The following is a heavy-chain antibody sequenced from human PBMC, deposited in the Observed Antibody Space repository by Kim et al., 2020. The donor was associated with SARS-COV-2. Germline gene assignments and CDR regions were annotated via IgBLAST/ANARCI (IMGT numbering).Heavy chain of an antibody. V-gene: IGHV1-69*13. CDR2: IIPFLGTT. CDR3: ARGWYSSAWYLGANRRLDP. CDR1: GCTYTSYG. D-gene: IGHD6-19*01. J-gene: IGHJ5*02. Sequence: SVKVSCKTSGCTYTSYGISWVRQAPGQGLDWMGGIIPFLGTTNYAQKFQGRLTITADASTSTTYMELTSLRSEDTAMYYCARGWYSSAWYLGANRRLDPWGHGTQVTVSS.